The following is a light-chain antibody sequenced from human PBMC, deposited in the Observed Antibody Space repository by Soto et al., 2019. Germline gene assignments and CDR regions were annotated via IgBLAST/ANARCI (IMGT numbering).Light chain of an antibody. CDR3: QQLNSYPLFT. CDR2: AAS. J-gene: IGKJ3*01. CDR1: QGISSY. Sequence: DIRLTQSPSFLSASVGDRVTITCRASQGISSYLAWYQQKPGKAPKLLIYAASTLQSGVPSRFSGSGSGTEFTLTISSLQPADFATYYCQQLNSYPLFTFGPGTKVDIK. V-gene: IGKV1-9*01.